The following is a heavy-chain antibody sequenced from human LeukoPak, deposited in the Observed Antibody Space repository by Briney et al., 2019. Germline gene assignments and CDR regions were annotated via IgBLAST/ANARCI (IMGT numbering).Heavy chain of an antibody. D-gene: IGHD2-2*02. V-gene: IGHV3-73*01. CDR3: TREGCGATSCYTNDY. J-gene: IGHJ4*02. CDR1: GVTFRDSP. CDR2: IRTKATNYAA. Sequence: GGSLRLSCAASGVTFRDSPLHWVRQASGKGVEWVGRIRTKATNYAAAYAASVKGRYSISRDDSKSTTYLQMSSLEIEDTAVYYCTREGCGATSCYTNDYWGQGTLVTVSS.